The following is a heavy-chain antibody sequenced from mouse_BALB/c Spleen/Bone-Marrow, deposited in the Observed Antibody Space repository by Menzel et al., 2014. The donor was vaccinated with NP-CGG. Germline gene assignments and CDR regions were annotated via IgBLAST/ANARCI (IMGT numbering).Heavy chain of an antibody. CDR2: VDPANGNT. J-gene: IGHJ2*01. Sequence: VHVKQSGAELVKPGASVKLSCTASGFYIKDTYMHWVKRRPEQGLEWIGRVDPANGNTKYDPKFQGKATITADTSSNTAYLQLSSLTSEDTAVYYCARYRLGTYFDYWGQGTTLTVSS. D-gene: IGHD2-14*01. V-gene: IGHV14-3*02. CDR3: ARYRLGTYFDY. CDR1: GFYIKDTY.